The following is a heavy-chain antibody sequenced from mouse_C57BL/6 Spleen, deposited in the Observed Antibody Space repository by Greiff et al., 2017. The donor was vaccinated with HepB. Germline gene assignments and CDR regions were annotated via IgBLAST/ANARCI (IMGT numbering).Heavy chain of an antibody. J-gene: IGHJ1*03. CDR2: IYPRSGNT. CDR3: ARYGDYYGTLRYFDV. D-gene: IGHD1-1*01. V-gene: IGHV1-81*01. CDR1: GYTFTSYG. Sequence: VQLVESGAELARPGASVKLSCKASGYTFTSYGISWVKQRTGQGLEWIGEIYPRSGNTYYNEKFKGKATLTADKSSSTAYMELRSLTSEDSAVYFCARYGDYYGTLRYFDVWGTGTTVTVSS.